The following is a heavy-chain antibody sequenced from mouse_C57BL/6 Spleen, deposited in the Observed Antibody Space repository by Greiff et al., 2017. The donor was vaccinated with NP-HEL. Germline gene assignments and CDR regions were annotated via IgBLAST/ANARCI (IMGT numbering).Heavy chain of an antibody. CDR3: ARNGKGAMDY. V-gene: IGHV1-42*01. Sequence: EVQLQQSGPELVKPGASVKISCKASGYSFTGYYMNWVKQSPEKSLEWIGEINPSTGGTTYNKKFKAKATLTVDKSSSTADMQRKSLTSEDSAVYYLARNGKGAMDYWGQGTSVTVSS. CDR2: INPSTGGT. D-gene: IGHD2-1*01. J-gene: IGHJ4*01. CDR1: GYSFTGYY.